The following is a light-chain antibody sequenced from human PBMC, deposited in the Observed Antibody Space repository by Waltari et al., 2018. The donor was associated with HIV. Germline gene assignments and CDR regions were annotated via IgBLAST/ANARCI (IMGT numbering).Light chain of an antibody. J-gene: IGLJ3*02. CDR1: TGAVTSRHY. CDR2: DTS. V-gene: IGLV7-46*01. CDR3: LLSYSGLRV. Sequence: QAVVSQEPSLTVSPRGTVTLTCGSSTGAVTSRHYPHRFQQKPGQAPRTLIYDTSDKHPSTPARFSGSLLGGKAALTLSGAQPEDEAEYYCLLSYSGLRVFGGGTKLTVL.